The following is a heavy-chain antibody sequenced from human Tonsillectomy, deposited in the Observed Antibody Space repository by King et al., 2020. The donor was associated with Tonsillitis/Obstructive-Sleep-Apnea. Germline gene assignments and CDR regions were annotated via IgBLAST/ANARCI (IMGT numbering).Heavy chain of an antibody. CDR3: ASGDFWGGSGVHYYYMGV. CDR2: IYYSGST. D-gene: IGHD3-3*01. Sequence: VQLQESGPGLLKPSETLSLTCTVSGGSMSSYYWNWIRQAPGKGLEWIAYIYYSGSTNYNPSLKSRVTISLDTSKNQISLKMKSVTAADAAVYYCASGDFWGGSGVHYYYMGVWGKGTTVSVSS. J-gene: IGHJ6*03. CDR1: GGSMSSYY. V-gene: IGHV4-59*01.